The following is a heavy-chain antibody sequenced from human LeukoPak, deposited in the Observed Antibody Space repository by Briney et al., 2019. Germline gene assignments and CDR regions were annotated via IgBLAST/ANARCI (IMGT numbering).Heavy chain of an antibody. CDR1: GDSVSSNRAA. Sequence: SQTLSLTCAISGDSVSSNRAAWNCIRQSPSRGLEWLGRTYYRSKWHSYYAASVKSRISINPDTSKNQCSLQMNSVTPDDTAVYYCGRTGDGGYFDYWGQGTLVTVSS. J-gene: IGHJ4*02. D-gene: IGHD7-27*01. V-gene: IGHV6-1*01. CDR3: GRTGDGGYFDY. CDR2: TYYRSKWHS.